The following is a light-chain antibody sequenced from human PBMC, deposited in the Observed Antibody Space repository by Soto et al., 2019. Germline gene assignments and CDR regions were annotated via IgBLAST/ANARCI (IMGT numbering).Light chain of an antibody. CDR1: TSDVGGSNY. CDR3: NSYTSSSTLWV. V-gene: IGLV2-14*01. Sequence: QSALTQPASVSGSPGQSITISCTGTTSDVGGSNYVSWYQQHPGKAPKLLIYEVSDRPSGVSNRFSGSKSANTASLTISGLQAEDEAEYYCNSYTSSSTLWVFGGGNKLTVL. CDR2: EVS. J-gene: IGLJ3*02.